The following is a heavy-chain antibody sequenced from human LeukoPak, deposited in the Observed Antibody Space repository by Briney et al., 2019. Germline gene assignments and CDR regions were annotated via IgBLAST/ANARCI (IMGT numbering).Heavy chain of an antibody. CDR2: IYYSGST. CDR1: GGSISSYY. Sequence: SETLSLTCTVSGGSISSYYWSWIRQPLGKGLEWIGYIYYSGSTNYNPSLKSRVTISVDTSKNQFSLKLSSVTAADTAVYYCARGEDYYDSSGYFDYWGQGTLVTVSS. D-gene: IGHD3-22*01. CDR3: ARGEDYYDSSGYFDY. V-gene: IGHV4-59*01. J-gene: IGHJ4*02.